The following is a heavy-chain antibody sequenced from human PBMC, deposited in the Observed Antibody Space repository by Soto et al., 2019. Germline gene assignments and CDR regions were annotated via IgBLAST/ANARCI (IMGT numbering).Heavy chain of an antibody. Sequence: QVRLQESGPGLVMPSQTLSLTCTVSGDSLSSGGYYCSWIRQLPGKGLVWIGFIYYSGNTFYNPSLRSRVTMSADASKNQSSLKLSSATAADTAVYYCAKTKTPHVRNGMDVWGQGTTVTVSS. D-gene: IGHD2-8*01. CDR1: GDSLSSGGYY. CDR2: IYYSGNT. V-gene: IGHV4-31*04. CDR3: AKTKTPHVRNGMDV. J-gene: IGHJ6*02.